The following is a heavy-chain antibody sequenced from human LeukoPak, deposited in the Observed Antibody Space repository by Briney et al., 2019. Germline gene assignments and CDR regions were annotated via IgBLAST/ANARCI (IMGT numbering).Heavy chain of an antibody. Sequence: PGWSLRLSCAASGFTVSSNYMSWVRQAPGKGLEWVSVIYSGGSTYYADSVKGRFTISRDNSKNTLYLQMNSLRAEDTAVYYCASHRSGYWHHWGQGTLVTVSS. D-gene: IGHD3-22*01. CDR3: ASHRSGYWHH. CDR1: GFTVSSNY. V-gene: IGHV3-53*01. CDR2: IYSGGST. J-gene: IGHJ5*02.